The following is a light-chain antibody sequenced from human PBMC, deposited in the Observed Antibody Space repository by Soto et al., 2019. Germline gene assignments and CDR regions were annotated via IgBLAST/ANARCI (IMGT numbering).Light chain of an antibody. V-gene: IGKV1-5*02. CDR3: LQYNNHRA. Sequence: IQMTRSASTRSASVGDRVTIIFRSSQSIGSWLAWYQQKPGRAPKLLIFEVSNWESGVPSRFSGSGSGTEFTLTISSLQPDDSATYYCLQYNNHRAFGAGTKV. J-gene: IGKJ4*02. CDR1: QSIGSW. CDR2: EVS.